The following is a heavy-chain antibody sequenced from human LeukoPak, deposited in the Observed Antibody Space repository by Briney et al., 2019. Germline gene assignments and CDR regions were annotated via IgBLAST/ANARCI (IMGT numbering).Heavy chain of an antibody. J-gene: IGHJ4*02. CDR1: GGSINSYY. D-gene: IGHD2/OR15-2a*01. CDR3: ARSRTTSSSVDY. CDR2: IYYTGST. V-gene: IGHV4-59*01. Sequence: SETQSLTCTVSGGSINSYYWSWIRQPPGKGLEWIGYIYYTGSTKYNPSLKSRVTMSVDTSKNQFSLRLTSVTAADTAEYYCARSRTTSSSVDYWGQGILVTVSS.